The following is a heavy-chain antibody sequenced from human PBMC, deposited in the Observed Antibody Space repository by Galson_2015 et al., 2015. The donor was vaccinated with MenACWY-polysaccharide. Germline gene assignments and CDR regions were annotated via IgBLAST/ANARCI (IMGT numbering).Heavy chain of an antibody. D-gene: IGHD3-22*01. J-gene: IGHJ3*02. V-gene: IGHV3-49*03. Sequence: SLRLSCAASGFNFGDYGMIWIRQAPGKGLEWISLIRSKAYGGTPESAASVKGRFTMPRDDSKRIAYLQMNSLNTEDTAVYYCTRFSAYFHDSSCSFDAFDIWGQGTMVTVSS. CDR1: GFNFGDYG. CDR3: TRFSAYFHDSSCSFDAFDI. CDR2: IRSKAYGGTP.